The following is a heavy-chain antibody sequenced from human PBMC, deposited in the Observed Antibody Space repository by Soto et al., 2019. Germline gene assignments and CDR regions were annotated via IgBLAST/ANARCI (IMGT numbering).Heavy chain of an antibody. D-gene: IGHD5-18*01. Sequence: PSETLSLTCTVSGGSISSSNYFWGWIRQPPGKGLEWIGSMYYSGSTYYNPSLKSRVTISVDTSKNQFSLKLSSVTAADTAVYYCARGYGRNFDYWGQGTLVTVSS. CDR1: GGSISSSNYF. V-gene: IGHV4-39*02. CDR2: MYYSGST. J-gene: IGHJ4*02. CDR3: ARGYGRNFDY.